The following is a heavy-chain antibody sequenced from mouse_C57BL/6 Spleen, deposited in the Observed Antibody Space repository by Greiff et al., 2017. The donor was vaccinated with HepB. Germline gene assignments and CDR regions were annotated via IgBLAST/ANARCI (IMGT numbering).Heavy chain of an antibody. CDR3: AIPYGNYYVYAMDY. CDR1: GYTFTSYW. D-gene: IGHD2-1*01. CDR2: IHPSDSDT. V-gene: IGHV1-74*01. Sequence: QVQLKQPGAELVKPGASVKVSCKASGYTFTSYWMHWVKQRPGQGLEWIGRIHPSDSDTNYNQKFKGKATLTVDKSSSTAYMQLSSLTSEDSAVYYCAIPYGNYYVYAMDYWGQGTSVTVSS. J-gene: IGHJ4*01.